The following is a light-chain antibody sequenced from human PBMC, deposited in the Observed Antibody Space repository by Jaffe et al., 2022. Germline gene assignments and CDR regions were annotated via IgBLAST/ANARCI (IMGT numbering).Light chain of an antibody. CDR1: SSDVGGYNY. J-gene: IGLJ2*01. V-gene: IGLV2-8*01. Sequence: QSALTQPPSASGSPGQSVTISCTGTSSDVGGYNYVSWYQQHPGKAPKLMIYEVSKRPSGVPDRFSGSKSGNTASLTVSGLQAEDEADYYCSSYAGSNTQQVVFGGGTKLTVL. CDR2: EVS. CDR3: SSYAGSNTQQVV.